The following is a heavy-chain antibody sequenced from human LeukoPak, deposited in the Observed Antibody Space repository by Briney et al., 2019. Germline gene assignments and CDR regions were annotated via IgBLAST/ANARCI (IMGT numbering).Heavy chain of an antibody. CDR2: INHSGST. D-gene: IGHD3-10*01. CDR1: GGSFSGYY. CDR3: ARDITMVRGVIIKGRNWFDP. Sequence: SETLSLTCAVYGGSFSGYYWSWIRQPPGKGLEWIGEINHSGSTNYNPSLKSRVTISVDTSKNQFSLKLSSVTAADTAVYYCARDITMVRGVIIKGRNWFDPWGQGTLVTVSS. J-gene: IGHJ5*02. V-gene: IGHV4-34*01.